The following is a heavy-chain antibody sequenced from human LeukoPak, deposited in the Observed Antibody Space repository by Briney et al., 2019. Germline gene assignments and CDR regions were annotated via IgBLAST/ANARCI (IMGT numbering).Heavy chain of an antibody. D-gene: IGHD5-12*01. CDR2: ISNDGGSK. CDR3: ARDDENGYNSLDY. Sequence: GGSLRLSCAASGFTFSSYSMHWVRQAPGKGLECVAVISNDGGSKYYADSVKGRFTISRDNSKNTLYLQMNSLRADDTAVFYCARDDENGYNSLDYWGQGTLVTVSS. J-gene: IGHJ4*02. CDR1: GFTFSSYS. V-gene: IGHV3-30-3*01.